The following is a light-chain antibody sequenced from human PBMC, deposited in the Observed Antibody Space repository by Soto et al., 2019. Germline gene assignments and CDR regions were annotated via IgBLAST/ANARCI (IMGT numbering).Light chain of an antibody. CDR3: RSYGGSANNYV. CDR1: SRDVGPYKY. Sequence: QSVLTQPPSASGSLGQSVTISCTGTSRDVGPYKYVSWYQQYPGKAPKLIIYEVTKRPSGVPDRFSGSKSGNTASLTVSGLQADDEADYYCRSYGGSANNYVFGTGTKVTVL. J-gene: IGLJ1*01. V-gene: IGLV2-8*01. CDR2: EVT.